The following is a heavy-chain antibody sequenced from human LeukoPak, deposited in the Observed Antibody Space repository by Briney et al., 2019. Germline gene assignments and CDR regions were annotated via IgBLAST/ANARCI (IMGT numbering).Heavy chain of an antibody. CDR1: GGSISSSSYY. V-gene: IGHV4-39*01. CDR2: IYYSGST. Sequence: SETLSLTCTVSGGSISSSSYYWGWIRQPPGKRLEWIGSIYYSGSTYYNPSLKSRVTISVDTSKNQFSLKLSSVTAADTAVYYCARSKAIFGGVITRFDYWGQGTLVTVSS. CDR3: ARSKAIFGGVITRFDY. D-gene: IGHD3-3*01. J-gene: IGHJ4*02.